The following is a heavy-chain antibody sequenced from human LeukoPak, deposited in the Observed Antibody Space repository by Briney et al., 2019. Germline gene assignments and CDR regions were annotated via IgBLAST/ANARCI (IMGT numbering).Heavy chain of an antibody. CDR1: GYTFTSYD. V-gene: IGHV1-8*01. J-gene: IGHJ5*02. Sequence: ASVKVSCKTSGYTFTSYDITWVRQATGKGLEWMGWMSPNSGDTGYAQKFQGRVTMTRNTSISTAYMELSSLRSEDTAVYYCAREAGATADPWGQGTLVIVSS. CDR3: AREAGATADP. D-gene: IGHD1-26*01. CDR2: MSPNSGDT.